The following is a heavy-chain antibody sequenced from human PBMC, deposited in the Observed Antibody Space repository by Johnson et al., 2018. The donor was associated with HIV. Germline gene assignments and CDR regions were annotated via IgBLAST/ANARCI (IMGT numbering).Heavy chain of an antibody. CDR2: ISSSGSSI. J-gene: IGHJ3*01. D-gene: IGHD3-10*01. Sequence: QVQLVESGGDLVKPGGSLRLSCAASGFTFRDYYMSWIRQAPGKGLEWVAYISSSGSSISYADSVKGRFTISRDNAKNSLYLQMNSLRAEDTAVYYCARGGDVVWFGEFPGAFDVWGQGTTVTVSS. CDR3: ARGGDVVWFGEFPGAFDV. V-gene: IGHV3-11*04. CDR1: GFTFRDYY.